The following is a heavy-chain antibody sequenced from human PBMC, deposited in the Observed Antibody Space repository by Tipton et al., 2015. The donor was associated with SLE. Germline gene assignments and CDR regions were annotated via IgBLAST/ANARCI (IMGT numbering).Heavy chain of an antibody. CDR3: ARTLRGGSSDY. J-gene: IGHJ4*02. Sequence: TLSLTCAVYGGSFSGYYWSWIRQPPGKGLEWIGEINHSGSTNYNPSLKSRVTISVDTSKNQFSLKLSSVTAADTAVHYCARTLRGGSSDYWGQGTLVTVSA. V-gene: IGHV4-34*01. D-gene: IGHD2-15*01. CDR1: GGSFSGYY. CDR2: INHSGST.